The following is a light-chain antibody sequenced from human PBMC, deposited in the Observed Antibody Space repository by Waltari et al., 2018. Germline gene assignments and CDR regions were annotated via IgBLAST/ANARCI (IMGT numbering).Light chain of an antibody. Sequence: DIVMTQSPDSLPVSLGERATINCKSSQSVLYSSNNKNYLAWYQQKAGQPPKLLIYWASTRESGVPDRFSGSGSGTDFTLTISSLQAEDVALYFCQHYYSTPVTFGQGTKLEI. CDR1: QSVLYSSNNKNY. V-gene: IGKV4-1*01. CDR2: WAS. CDR3: QHYYSTPVT. J-gene: IGKJ2*01.